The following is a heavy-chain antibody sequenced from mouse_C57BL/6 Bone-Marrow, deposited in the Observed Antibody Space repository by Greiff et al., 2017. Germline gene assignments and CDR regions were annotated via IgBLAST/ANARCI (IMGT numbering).Heavy chain of an antibody. CDR1: GYTFTSYG. Sequence: QVQLQQSGAELARPGASVKLSCKASGYTFTSYGISWVKQRTGQGLEWIGEIYPRSGNTYYNEKVKGKATLTADKSSSTAYMELRSLTSEDSAVXFCAGGYYGSSYYALDYWGQGTSVTVSS. CDR2: IYPRSGNT. J-gene: IGHJ4*01. V-gene: IGHV1-81*01. D-gene: IGHD1-1*01. CDR3: AGGYYGSSYYALDY.